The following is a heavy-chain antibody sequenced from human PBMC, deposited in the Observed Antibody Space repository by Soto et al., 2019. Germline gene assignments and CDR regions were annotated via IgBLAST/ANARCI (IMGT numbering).Heavy chain of an antibody. CDR3: AQAYGETSWPHDALGD. CDR1: GFSLSADGVG. J-gene: IGHJ3*01. D-gene: IGHD2-2*01. CDR2: IYWDDDK. Sequence: QITLKESGPPLVKPTQTLTLTCTFSGFSLSADGVGVGWIRQPPGKALEWLALIYWDDDKRYRPSLKSRLTITKDTSKTQVVLTMTSMDPEDTATYYWAQAYGETSWPHDALGDCGQATVVTVSS. V-gene: IGHV2-5*02.